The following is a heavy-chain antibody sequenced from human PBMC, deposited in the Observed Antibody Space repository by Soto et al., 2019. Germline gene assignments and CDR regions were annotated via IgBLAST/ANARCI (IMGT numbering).Heavy chain of an antibody. V-gene: IGHV4-34*01. CDR2: INHSGST. D-gene: IGHD3-9*01. J-gene: IGHJ5*02. Sequence: XETLSLTCAVDGGSFSGYYWSWIRQPPGRGLEWIGEINHSGSTNYNPSLKSRVTISVDTSKNQFSLKLSSVTAADTAVYYCARRYDILTGYYNRYNWFDHWGQGTLVTVSS. CDR1: GGSFSGYY. CDR3: ARRYDILTGYYNRYNWFDH.